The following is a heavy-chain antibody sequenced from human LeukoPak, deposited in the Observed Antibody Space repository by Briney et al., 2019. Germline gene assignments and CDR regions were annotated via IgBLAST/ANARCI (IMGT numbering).Heavy chain of an antibody. J-gene: IGHJ6*03. CDR3: ARGVVDFYYYYMDV. CDR2: IIPIFGTA. V-gene: IGHV1-69*06. Sequence: SVKVSCKASGGTFSSYAISWVRQAPGQGLEWMGGIIPIFGTANYAQKFQGRVTITADKSTSTAYMELSSLRFEDTAVYYCARGVVDFYYYYMDVWGKGTTVTVSS. D-gene: IGHD5-12*01. CDR1: GGTFSSYA.